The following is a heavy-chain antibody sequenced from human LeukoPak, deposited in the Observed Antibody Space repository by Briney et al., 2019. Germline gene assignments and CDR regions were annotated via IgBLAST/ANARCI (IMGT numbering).Heavy chain of an antibody. CDR3: ARGPIYLWLYNGMDV. CDR1: GFTFGDHA. V-gene: IGHV3-49*04. CDR2: IRSKAYGGTT. J-gene: IGHJ6*02. D-gene: IGHD3-16*01. Sequence: GGSLRLFCTGSGFTFGDHAMSWVRQAPGKGLEWVGFIRSKAYGGTTEYAASVKGRFSISREDSKSIAYLQMSSLKIEDTAVYYCARGPIYLWLYNGMDVWGQGTTVTVSS.